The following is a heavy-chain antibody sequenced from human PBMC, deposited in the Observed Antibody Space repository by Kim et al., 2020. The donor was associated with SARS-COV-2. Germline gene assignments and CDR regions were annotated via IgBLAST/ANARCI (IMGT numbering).Heavy chain of an antibody. D-gene: IGHD3-10*01. V-gene: IGHV1-69*13. Sequence: SVKVSCKASGGTFSSYAISWVRQAPGQGLEWMGGIIPIFGTANYAQKFQGRVTITADESTSTASMELSSLRSEDTAVYYCARDGGFGELLGPKTYNWFDPWGQGTLVTVSP. CDR2: IIPIFGTA. J-gene: IGHJ5*02. CDR1: GGTFSSYA. CDR3: ARDGGFGELLGPKTYNWFDP.